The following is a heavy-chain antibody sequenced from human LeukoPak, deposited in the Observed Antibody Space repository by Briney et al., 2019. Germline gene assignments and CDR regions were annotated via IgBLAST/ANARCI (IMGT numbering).Heavy chain of an antibody. Sequence: GGSLRLSCAASGFTFSSYAISWVRQAPGQGLEWMGRIIPILGIANYAQKFQGRVTITADKSTSTAYMELSSLRSEDTAVYYCASYSSGLSRFDYWGQGTLVTVSS. J-gene: IGHJ4*02. D-gene: IGHD6-19*01. V-gene: IGHV1-69*04. CDR1: GFTFSSYA. CDR2: IIPILGIA. CDR3: ASYSSGLSRFDY.